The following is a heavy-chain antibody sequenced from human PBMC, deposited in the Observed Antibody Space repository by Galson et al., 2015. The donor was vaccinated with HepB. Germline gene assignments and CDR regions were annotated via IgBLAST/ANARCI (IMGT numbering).Heavy chain of an antibody. V-gene: IGHV1-18*01. Sequence: SVKVSCKASGYTFTSYGISWVRQAPGQGLEWMGWISAYNGNTNYAQKLQGRVTMTTDTSTSTAYMELRSLRSDDTAVYYCARFMVRGVIVAYYFDYWGQGTLVTVSS. D-gene: IGHD3-10*01. CDR2: ISAYNGNT. CDR3: ARFMVRGVIVAYYFDY. CDR1: GYTFTSYG. J-gene: IGHJ4*02.